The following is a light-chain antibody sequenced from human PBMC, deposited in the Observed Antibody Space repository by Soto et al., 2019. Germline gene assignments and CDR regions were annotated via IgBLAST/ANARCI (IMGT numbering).Light chain of an antibody. J-gene: IGLJ1*01. CDR2: GNS. CDR1: SSNIGAGYD. Sequence: QSVLTQPPSVSGAPGQRVTISCTGSSSNIGAGYDVHWYQHLPGTAPKLLIYGNSNRPSGVPDRFSGSKSGTSASLAITGLRAEDEADYYCQSYDSSLSGYVFGTGTKLTVL. CDR3: QSYDSSLSGYV. V-gene: IGLV1-40*01.